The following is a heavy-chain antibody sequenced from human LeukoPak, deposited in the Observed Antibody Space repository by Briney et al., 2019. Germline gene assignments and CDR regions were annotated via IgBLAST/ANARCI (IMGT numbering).Heavy chain of an antibody. CDR1: GYTFTSYY. Sequence: ASVKVSCKASGYTFTSYYMHWVRQAPGQGLEWMGIINPSGGSTNYAQKFQGRVTMTRDTSTSTVYMELSSLRSEDTAVYYCARVRKRITMIAVTKAEGWFDPWGQGTLVTVSS. CDR3: ARVRKRITMIAVTKAEGWFDP. CDR2: INPSGGST. V-gene: IGHV1-46*01. J-gene: IGHJ5*02. D-gene: IGHD3-22*01.